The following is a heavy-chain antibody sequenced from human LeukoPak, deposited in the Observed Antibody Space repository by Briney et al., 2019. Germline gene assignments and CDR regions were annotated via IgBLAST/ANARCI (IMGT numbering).Heavy chain of an antibody. V-gene: IGHV1-2*02. CDR1: GYTFTGYY. J-gene: IGHJ4*02. CDR2: INPNSGGT. Sequence: ASVKVSCKASGYTFTGYYMHWVRQAHGQGLEWMGWINPNSGGTNYAQKFQGRVTMTRDTSISTAYMELSRLRSDDTAVYYCARAMRYNWNPFDYWGQGTLVTVYS. CDR3: ARAMRYNWNPFDY. D-gene: IGHD1-20*01.